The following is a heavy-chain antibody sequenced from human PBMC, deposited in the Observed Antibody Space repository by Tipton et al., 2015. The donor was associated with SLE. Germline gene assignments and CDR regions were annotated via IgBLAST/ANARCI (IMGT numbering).Heavy chain of an antibody. CDR2: IYYSGST. CDR1: GGSISSHY. J-gene: IGHJ4*02. Sequence: TLSLTCTVSGGSISSHYWSWIRQPPGKGLEWIGYIYYSGSTNYNPSLTSRVTISVDTSKNQFSLKLSSVTAADTAVYYCARHYMQQLSDFDYWGQGTLVTVSS. V-gene: IGHV4-59*08. D-gene: IGHD6-13*01. CDR3: ARHYMQQLSDFDY.